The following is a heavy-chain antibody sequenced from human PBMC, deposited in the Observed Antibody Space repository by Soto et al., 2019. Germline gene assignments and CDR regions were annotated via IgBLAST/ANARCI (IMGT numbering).Heavy chain of an antibody. D-gene: IGHD3-9*01. J-gene: IGHJ4*02. V-gene: IGHV3-23*01. CDR1: GFTFNNYA. CDR3: AREPSTGYADY. Sequence: GGSLRLSCAASGFTFNNYALNWVRQAPGKGLEWVSTISKSGDNTHYSESVKGRFTISRDDSKNTLYLQMNSLRAEDTALYYCAREPSTGYADYWGQGTLVTVSS. CDR2: ISKSGDNT.